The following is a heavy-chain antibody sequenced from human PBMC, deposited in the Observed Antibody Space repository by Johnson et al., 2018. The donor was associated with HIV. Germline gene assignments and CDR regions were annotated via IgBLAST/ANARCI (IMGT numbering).Heavy chain of an antibody. Sequence: QLVESGGGLVQPGRSLRLSCAASGFSLSDHYMTWIRQAPGKGLEWVSYISSSGVTIYFADSVKGRFTISRDNAKNSLYLQMNSLRAEDTAVYYCASPYESSGYYAFHIWGQGTMVTVSS. CDR2: ISSSGVTI. CDR1: GFSLSDHY. J-gene: IGHJ3*02. CDR3: ASPYESSGYYAFHI. V-gene: IGHV3-11*04. D-gene: IGHD3-22*01.